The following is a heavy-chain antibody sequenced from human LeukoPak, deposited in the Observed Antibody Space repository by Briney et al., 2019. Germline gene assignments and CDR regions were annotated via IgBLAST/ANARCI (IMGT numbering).Heavy chain of an antibody. D-gene: IGHD2-2*01. CDR3: ARGDCSSTICYSPMDV. CDR1: GYPISGGYY. V-gene: IGHV4-38-2*02. CDR2: IYRSGSI. J-gene: IGHJ6*03. Sequence: PSETLSLTCTVWGYPISGGYYWVWIRQRPGKGLGWIGYIYRSGSINCNPTLKSRDTIPVDPPEHQFSAKVNSVTAADTALYYCARGDCSSTICYSPMDVWGKGTTVTVSS.